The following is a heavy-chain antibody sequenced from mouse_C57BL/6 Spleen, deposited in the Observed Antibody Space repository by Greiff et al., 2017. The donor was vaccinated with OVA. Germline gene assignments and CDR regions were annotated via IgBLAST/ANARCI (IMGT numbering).Heavy chain of an antibody. D-gene: IGHD1-1*01. CDR3: ARGATVVATRAMDY. Sequence: VQLQQPGAELVKPGASVKMSCKASGYTFPSYWITWVKQRPGQGLEWIGDIYPGSGSTNYNEKFKSKATLTVDTSSSTAYMQLSSLTSEDSAVYYCARGATVVATRAMDYWGQGTSVTVSS. V-gene: IGHV1-55*01. CDR2: IYPGSGST. CDR1: GYTFPSYW. J-gene: IGHJ4*01.